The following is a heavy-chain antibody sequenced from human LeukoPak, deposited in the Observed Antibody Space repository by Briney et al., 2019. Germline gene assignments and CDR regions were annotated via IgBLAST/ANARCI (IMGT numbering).Heavy chain of an antibody. J-gene: IGHJ5*02. CDR2: ISGSGGST. CDR3: AKDRWDCGGDCYRGNWFDP. D-gene: IGHD2-21*01. CDR1: GFTFSSYA. Sequence: GGSLRLSCAASGFTFSSYAMSWVRQAPGKGLEWVSAISGSGGSTYYADSVKGRFTTSRDNSKNTLYLQMNSLRAEDTAVYYCAKDRWDCGGDCYRGNWFDPWGQGTLVTVSS. V-gene: IGHV3-23*01.